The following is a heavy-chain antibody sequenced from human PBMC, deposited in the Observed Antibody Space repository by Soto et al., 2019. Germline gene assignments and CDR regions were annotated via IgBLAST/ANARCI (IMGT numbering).Heavy chain of an antibody. Sequence: SETLSLTCTVSGGSISSYYWSWIRQPPGKGLEWIGYIYYSGSTNYNPSLKSRVTISVDTSKNQFSLKLSSVTAADTAVYYCARGAHLIAAAVYFDYWGQGTLVTVSS. CDR1: GGSISSYY. CDR2: IYYSGST. D-gene: IGHD6-13*01. V-gene: IGHV4-59*01. J-gene: IGHJ4*02. CDR3: ARGAHLIAAAVYFDY.